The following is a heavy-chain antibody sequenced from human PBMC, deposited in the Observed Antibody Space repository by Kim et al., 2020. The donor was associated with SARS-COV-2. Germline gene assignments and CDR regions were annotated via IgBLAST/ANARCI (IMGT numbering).Heavy chain of an antibody. CDR2: ISAYNGNT. Sequence: ASVKVSCKASGYTFTSYGISWVRQAPGQGLEWMGWISAYNGNTNYAQKLQGRVTMTTDTSTSTAYMELRSLRSDDTAVYYCARSDTMVRGSHIYYYYYYGMDVWGQGTTVTVSS. CDR3: ARSDTMVRGSHIYYYYYYGMDV. J-gene: IGHJ6*02. CDR1: GYTFTSYG. V-gene: IGHV1-18*01. D-gene: IGHD3-10*01.